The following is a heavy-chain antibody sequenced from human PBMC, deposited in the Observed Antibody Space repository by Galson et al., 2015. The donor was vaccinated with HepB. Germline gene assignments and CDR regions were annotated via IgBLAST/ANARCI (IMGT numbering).Heavy chain of an antibody. D-gene: IGHD4-23*01. CDR3: ARGRYGGSPAWYFDL. CDR2: ISSSSSTI. Sequence: SLRLSCAASGFTFSSYSMNWVRQAPGKGLEWVSYISSSSSTIYYADSVKGRFTISRDNAKNSLYLQMNSLRDEDTAVYYCARGRYGGSPAWYFDLWGRGTLVTVSS. V-gene: IGHV3-48*02. J-gene: IGHJ2*01. CDR1: GFTFSSYS.